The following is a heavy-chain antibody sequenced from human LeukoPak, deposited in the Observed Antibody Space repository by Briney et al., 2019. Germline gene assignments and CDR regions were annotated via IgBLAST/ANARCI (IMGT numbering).Heavy chain of an antibody. CDR2: ISAYNGNT. V-gene: IGHV1-18*01. Sequence: ASVTVSFKASGYTFTSYGISWVRQAPGQGLEWMGWISAYNGNTNYAQKLQGRVTMTTDTSTSTAYMELRSLRSDDTAVYYCARDPPPYSGYSGYDWALGYFDYWGQGTLVTVSS. CDR3: ARDPPPYSGYSGYDWALGYFDY. CDR1: GYTFTSYG. D-gene: IGHD5-12*01. J-gene: IGHJ4*02.